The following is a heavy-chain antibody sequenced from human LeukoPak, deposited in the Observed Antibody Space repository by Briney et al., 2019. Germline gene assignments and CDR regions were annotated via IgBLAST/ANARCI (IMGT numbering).Heavy chain of an antibody. CDR1: GFTFSSYD. CDR2: ITYSSGYT. V-gene: IGHV3-23*01. D-gene: IGHD3-10*01. J-gene: IGHJ4*02. CDR3: AKDPSDLGGSGSNNYFDC. Sequence: GGSLRLSCAASGFTFSSYDMSWVRQAPGKGLEWVSGITYSSGYTYYADSVKGRFTISRDNSRNTLYLQMNSLRAEDTAVYYCAKDPSDLGGSGSNNYFDCWGQGTLVAVSS.